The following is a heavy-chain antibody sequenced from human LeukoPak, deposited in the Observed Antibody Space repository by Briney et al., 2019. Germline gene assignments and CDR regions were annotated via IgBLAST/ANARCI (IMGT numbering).Heavy chain of an antibody. Sequence: PSETLSLTCSVSGDSISTSSYYWGWLRQPQGQGLEWIGTIYYSGSTYYNPSLKSRVTISVDTSKNQFSLKLSSVTAADTAVYYCARHTFIGTAAGYYFDYWGQGTLVTVSS. J-gene: IGHJ4*02. CDR3: ARHTFIGTAAGYYFDY. CDR2: IYYSGST. D-gene: IGHD6-13*01. CDR1: GDSISTSSYY. V-gene: IGHV4-39*01.